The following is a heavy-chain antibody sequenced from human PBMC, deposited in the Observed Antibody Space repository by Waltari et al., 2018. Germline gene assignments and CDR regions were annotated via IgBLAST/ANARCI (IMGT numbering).Heavy chain of an antibody. D-gene: IGHD3-16*01. CDR1: GFEFNVYG. J-gene: IGHJ4*02. CDR2: ITWNGGII. CDR3: ARYLNWGLPRFDN. V-gene: IGHV3-20*04. Sequence: ELQLAESGGAVVRPGGSLRLTCVDSGFEFNVYGMSWVRRVPGKGLEWVSGITWNGGIISYSDSVKGRFTITRDNDKNSLSLQMTSLRVEDTALYYCARYLNWGLPRFDNWGQGTQVTVSS.